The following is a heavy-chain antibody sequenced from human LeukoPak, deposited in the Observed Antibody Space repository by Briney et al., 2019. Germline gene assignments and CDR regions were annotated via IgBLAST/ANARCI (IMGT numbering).Heavy chain of an antibody. V-gene: IGHV1-69*06. CDR3: ARGTTMARGAYYYMDV. CDR1: GGTFSSYA. D-gene: IGHD3-10*01. CDR2: IIPIFGTA. J-gene: IGHJ6*03. Sequence: ASVKVSCKASGGTFSSYAISWVRQAPGQGLEWMGGIIPIFGTANYAQKFQGRVTITADKSTSTAYMELSSLRSEDTAVYYCARGTTMARGAYYYMDVWGKGTTVTVSS.